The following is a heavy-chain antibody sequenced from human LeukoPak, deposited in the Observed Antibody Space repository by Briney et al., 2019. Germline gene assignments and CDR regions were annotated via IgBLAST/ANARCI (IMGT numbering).Heavy chain of an antibody. CDR1: GFTFSSYA. CDR2: ISGSGGST. V-gene: IGHV3-23*01. D-gene: IGHD6-19*01. J-gene: IGHJ4*02. CDR3: ASRGGSGXPYXSDY. Sequence: GGSLRLSCAASGFTFSSYAMSWVRQAPGTGLEWASAISGSGGSTYYADSVEGRFTISRDNAKNTLYLQMNSLRAEDTAVYYCASRGGSGXPYXSDYWGQGTLVTVSS.